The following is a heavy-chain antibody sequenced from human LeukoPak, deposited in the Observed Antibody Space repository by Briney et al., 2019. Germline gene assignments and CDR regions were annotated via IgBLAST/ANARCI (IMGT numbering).Heavy chain of an antibody. D-gene: IGHD4-17*01. CDR3: AKTDTVTTRREGYYYYGMYV. CDR1: GGSFSGYY. J-gene: IGHJ6*02. V-gene: IGHV4-34*01. Sequence: SETLSLTCAVYGGSFSGYYWSWIRQPPGKGLEWIGEINHSGSTNYNPSLKSRVTISVDTSKNQFSLKLSSVTAADTAVYYCAKTDTVTTRREGYYYYGMYVWGQGTTVTVSS. CDR2: INHSGST.